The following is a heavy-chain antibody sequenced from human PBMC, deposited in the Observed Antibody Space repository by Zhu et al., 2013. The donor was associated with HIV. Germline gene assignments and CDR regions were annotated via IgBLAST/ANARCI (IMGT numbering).Heavy chain of an antibody. CDR2: MNPNSGNT. V-gene: IGHV1-8*01. D-gene: IGHD4-4*01. CDR1: GYTFTSYD. Sequence: QVQLVQSGAEVRKPGASVKVSCKASGYTFTSYDINWVRQATGQGLEWMGWMNPNSGNTGYAQKFQGRVTMTRNTSISTAYMELSSLRSEDTAVYYCARAGARPRNYGGYFDYWGQGTLVTVSS. CDR3: ARAGARPRNYGGYFDY. J-gene: IGHJ4*02.